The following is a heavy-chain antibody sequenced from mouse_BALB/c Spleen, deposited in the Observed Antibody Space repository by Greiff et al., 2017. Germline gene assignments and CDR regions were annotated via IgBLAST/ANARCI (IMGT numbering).Heavy chain of an antibody. D-gene: IGHD1-1*01. CDR3: ASIYYYGGGYFDY. J-gene: IGHJ2*01. V-gene: IGHV1S34*01. CDR2: ISCYNGAT. Sequence: LVKTGASVKISCKASGYSFTGYYMHWVKQSHGKSLEWIGYISCYNGATSYNQKFKGKATFTVDTSSSTAYMQFNSLTSEDSAVYYCASIYYYGGGYFDYWGQGTTLTVSS. CDR1: GYSFTGYY.